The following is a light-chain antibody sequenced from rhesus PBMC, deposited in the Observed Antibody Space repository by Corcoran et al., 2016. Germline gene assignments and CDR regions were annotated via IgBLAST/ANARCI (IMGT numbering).Light chain of an antibody. CDR1: DIGSEV. V-gene: IGLV3-44*01. CDR2: YDN. Sequence: SYDLTQAPSVSVSPGQTARITCGGDDIGSEVVNWYQQKPPQPPVLVIYYDNERPSGIPERLSGSSSANTATLTISGIEAVDEAVYYCQVWDGRADHHIFGSGTRLTVL. CDR3: QVWDGRADHHI. J-gene: IGLJ1*01.